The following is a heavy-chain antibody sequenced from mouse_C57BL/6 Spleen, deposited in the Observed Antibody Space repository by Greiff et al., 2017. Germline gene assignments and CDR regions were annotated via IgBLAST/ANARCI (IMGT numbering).Heavy chain of an antibody. CDR2: IDPSDSYT. Sequence: QVQLQQPGAELVRPGTSVKLSCKASGYTFTSYWMHWVKQRPGQGLEWIGVIDPSDSYTNYNQKFKGKATLTVDTSSSTAYMQLSSLTSEDSAVYYCASAILTLRDYFDYWGQGTTLTVSS. V-gene: IGHV1-59*01. CDR3: ASAILTLRDYFDY. D-gene: IGHD1-1*01. J-gene: IGHJ2*01. CDR1: GYTFTSYW.